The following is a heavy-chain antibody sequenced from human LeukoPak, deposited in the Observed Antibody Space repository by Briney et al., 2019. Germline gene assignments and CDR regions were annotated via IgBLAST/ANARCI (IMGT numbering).Heavy chain of an antibody. CDR3: VKRVVAATQPGDYFDS. CDR2: IRYDGSNE. J-gene: IGHJ4*02. Sequence: GGSLRLSCAASGFTFSTNGMHWVRQAPAKGLEWVAFIRYDGSNEYYADSVKGRFTNSRDNSKNTLYLQMNSLTAEDTAVFYCVKRVVAATQPGDYFDSWGQGTLVTVSS. CDR1: GFTFSTNG. D-gene: IGHD2-15*01. V-gene: IGHV3-30*02.